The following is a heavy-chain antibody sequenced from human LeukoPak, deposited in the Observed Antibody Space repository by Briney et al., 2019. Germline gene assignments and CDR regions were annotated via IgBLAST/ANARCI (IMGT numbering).Heavy chain of an antibody. CDR3: ASLIFQCSGGSCYSGPDY. D-gene: IGHD2-15*01. J-gene: IGHJ4*02. Sequence: ASVKVSCKASGYTFTGYYMHWVRQAPGQGREWMGWINPNSGGTNYAQKFQGRVTMTRDTSISTAYMELSRLRSDDTAVYYCASLIFQCSGGSCYSGPDYWGQGTLVTVSS. V-gene: IGHV1-2*02. CDR1: GYTFTGYY. CDR2: INPNSGGT.